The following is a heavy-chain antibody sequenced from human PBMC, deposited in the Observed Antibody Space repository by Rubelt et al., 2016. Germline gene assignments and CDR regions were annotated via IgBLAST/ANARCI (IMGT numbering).Heavy chain of an antibody. CDR3: AREVTAVAASEFDY. CDR2: ISSSSSYI. CDR1: GFTFSSYS. D-gene: IGHD6-19*01. J-gene: IGHJ4*02. V-gene: IGHV3-21*01. Sequence: ASGFTFSSYSMNWVRQAPGKGLEWVSSISSSSSYIYYADSVKGRFTISRDNAKNSLYLQMNSLRAEDTAVYYCAREVTAVAASEFDYWGQGTLVTVSS.